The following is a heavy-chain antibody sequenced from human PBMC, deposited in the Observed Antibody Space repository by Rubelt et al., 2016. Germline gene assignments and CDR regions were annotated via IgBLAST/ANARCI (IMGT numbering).Heavy chain of an antibody. Sequence: VHLVESGGGLVQPGRSLRLSCAASGFTFSHYAIHWVRQAPGKGLEWVAFISYDGRSQYYAGSVKGRLTVPRDTSKKRVDLRMNSLRAEDTAVYYCVRSAGGYNYLGYWGQGTLVTVSS. CDR1: GFTFSHYA. CDR3: VRSAGGYNYLGY. V-gene: IGHV3-30*04. J-gene: IGHJ4*02. CDR2: ISYDGRSQ. D-gene: IGHD5-24*01.